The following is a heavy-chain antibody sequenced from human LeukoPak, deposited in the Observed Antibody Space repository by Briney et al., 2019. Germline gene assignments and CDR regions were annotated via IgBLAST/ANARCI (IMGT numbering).Heavy chain of an antibody. D-gene: IGHD2-21*01. V-gene: IGHV3-30*18. J-gene: IGHJ4*02. CDR3: AKDRPGGIGEIDY. CDR2: ILYDGSNK. CDR1: GFTFSSYG. Sequence: GGSLRLSCAASGFTFSSYGTHWVRQAPGKGLEWVAVILYDGSNKYYADSVKGRFTISRDNSKNTLYLQMSSLRAEDTAVYYCAKDRPGGIGEIDYWGQGTLVTVSS.